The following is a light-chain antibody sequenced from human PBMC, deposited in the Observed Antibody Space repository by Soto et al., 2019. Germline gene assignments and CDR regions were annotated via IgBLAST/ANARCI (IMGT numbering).Light chain of an antibody. CDR1: QSVSSSD. CDR3: QQFGRASWT. CDR2: GAS. Sequence: EIVLTQSPGTLSLSPGARATLSCRASQSVSSSDLAWYQQKPGQAPRLLIYGASSRATGIPDRFSGSGSGTDFTLTISRLDPEDFAVYYCQQFGRASWTFGQGTKVESK. V-gene: IGKV3-20*01. J-gene: IGKJ1*01.